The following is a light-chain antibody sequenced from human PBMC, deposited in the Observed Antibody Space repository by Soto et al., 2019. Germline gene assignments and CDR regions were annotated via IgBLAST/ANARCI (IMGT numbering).Light chain of an antibody. J-gene: IGKJ1*01. CDR3: QQYSGYSRT. V-gene: IGKV1-5*03. CDR1: QSISSW. Sequence: DIQMTQSPSTLSASIGDRVTITCRASQSISSWLAWYQQKPGKAPKLLIYKASSLESGVPSRFSGGGSGTEFTLTISSLQPDDVATYYCQQYSGYSRTFGQGTKVEIK. CDR2: KAS.